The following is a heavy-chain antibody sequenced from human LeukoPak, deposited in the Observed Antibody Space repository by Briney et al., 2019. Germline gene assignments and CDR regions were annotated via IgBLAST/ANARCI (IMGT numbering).Heavy chain of an antibody. CDR3: ARVLRYFDWLFGSFDY. CDR1: GGTFSSYA. D-gene: IGHD3-9*01. J-gene: IGHJ4*02. Sequence: ASVKVSCKASGGTFSSYAISWVRQAPGQGLEWMGGIIPIFGTANYAQKFQGRVTITADESTSTAYMELSSLRSEDTAVYYCARVLRYFDWLFGSFDYWGQGTLVTVS. CDR2: IIPIFGTA. V-gene: IGHV1-69*01.